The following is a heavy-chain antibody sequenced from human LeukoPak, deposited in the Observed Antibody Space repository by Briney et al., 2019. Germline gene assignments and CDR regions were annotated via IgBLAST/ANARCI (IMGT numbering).Heavy chain of an antibody. D-gene: IGHD1-26*01. CDR2: IYYSGST. J-gene: IGHJ4*02. Sequence: SQTLSLTCAISGDSVSSNSAAWNWIRQPPGKGLEWIGYIYYSGSTNYNPSLKSRVTISVDTSKNQFSLKLSSVTAADTAVHYCARHNYVGAYFDCWGQGTLVTVSS. CDR1: GDSVSSNSAA. V-gene: IGHV4-59*08. CDR3: ARHNYVGAYFDC.